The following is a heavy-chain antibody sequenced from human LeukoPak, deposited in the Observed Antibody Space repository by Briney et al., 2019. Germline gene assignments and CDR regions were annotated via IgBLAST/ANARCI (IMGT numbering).Heavy chain of an antibody. CDR1: GFTFSSYS. D-gene: IGHD6-13*01. Sequence: GGSLRLSCAASGFTFSSYSMNWVRQAPGKGLEWVSSISSSSSYIYYADSVKGRFTISRDNAKNSLYLQMNSLRAEDTAVYYCARGGTSWSRFDYWGQGTLVTVSS. V-gene: IGHV3-21*01. CDR2: ISSSSSYI. J-gene: IGHJ4*02. CDR3: ARGGTSWSRFDY.